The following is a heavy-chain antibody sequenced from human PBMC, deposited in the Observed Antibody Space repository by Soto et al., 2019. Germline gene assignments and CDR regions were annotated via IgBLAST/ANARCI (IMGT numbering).Heavy chain of an antibody. CDR1: GYTFTSYA. J-gene: IGHJ5*02. CDR2: INAGNGNT. V-gene: IGHV1-3*01. D-gene: IGHD2-15*01. Sequence: SVKVSCNASGYTFTSYATHLVRQAPRQRLEWMGWINAGNGNTKYSQKFQGRVTITRDTSASTAYMELSSLRSEDTAVYYCARDFVVVVDRYNWFDPWGQGPLVTVYS. CDR3: ARDFVVVVDRYNWFDP.